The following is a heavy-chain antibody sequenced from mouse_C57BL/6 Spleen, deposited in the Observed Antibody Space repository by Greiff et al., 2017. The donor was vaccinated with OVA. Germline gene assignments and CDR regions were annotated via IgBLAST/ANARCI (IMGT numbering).Heavy chain of an antibody. CDR3: ARAVGYFDV. V-gene: IGHV5-16*01. CDR1: GFTFSDYY. CDR2: INYDGSST. Sequence: DVKLVESEGGLVQPGSSMKLSCTASGFTFSDYYMAWVRQVPEKGLEWVANINYDGSSTYYLDSLKSRFIISRDNAKNILYLQMSSLKSEDTATYYCARAVGYFDVWGTGTTVTVSS. J-gene: IGHJ1*03.